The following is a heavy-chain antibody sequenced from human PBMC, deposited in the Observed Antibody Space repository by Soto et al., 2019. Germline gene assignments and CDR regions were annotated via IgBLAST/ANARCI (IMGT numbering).Heavy chain of an antibody. CDR1: GFTFSSYG. J-gene: IGHJ4*02. Sequence: QVQLVESGGGVVQPGRSLRLSCAASGFTFSSYGMHWVRQAPGKGLEWVAVIWYDGSNKYYADSVKGRFTISRDNSKNTLYLQMNSLRAEDTAVYYCARDRSFRGGFDYWGQATLVTVSS. CDR2: IWYDGSNK. D-gene: IGHD2-15*01. CDR3: ARDRSFRGGFDY. V-gene: IGHV3-33*01.